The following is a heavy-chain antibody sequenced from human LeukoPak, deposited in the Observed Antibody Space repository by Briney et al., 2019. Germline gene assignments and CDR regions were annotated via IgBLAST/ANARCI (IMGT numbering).Heavy chain of an antibody. CDR2: FIPILGIA. CDR3: ARSPRVVFRCSGGSCGDFDY. CDR1: GGTFSSYA. Sequence: GASVKVSCKASGGTFSSYAISWVRQAPGQGLEWMGRFIPILGIANYAQKFQGRVTITADKSTSTAYMELSSLRSEDTAVYYCARSPRVVFRCSGGSCGDFDYWGQGTLVTVSS. D-gene: IGHD2-15*01. V-gene: IGHV1-69*04. J-gene: IGHJ4*02.